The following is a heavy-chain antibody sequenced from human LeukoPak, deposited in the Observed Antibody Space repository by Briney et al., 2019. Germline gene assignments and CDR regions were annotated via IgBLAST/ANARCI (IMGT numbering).Heavy chain of an antibody. CDR3: ARAPYYDILTGYYRSPPYFDY. J-gene: IGHJ4*02. CDR2: INPNSGGT. Sequence: ASVKVSCKASGYTFTGYYMHWVRQAPGQGLEWIGWINPNSGGTNYAQKFQGRVTMTRDTSISTAYMELSRLRSDDTAVYYCARAPYYDILTGYYRSPPYFDYWGQGTLVTVSS. CDR1: GYTFTGYY. V-gene: IGHV1-2*02. D-gene: IGHD3-9*01.